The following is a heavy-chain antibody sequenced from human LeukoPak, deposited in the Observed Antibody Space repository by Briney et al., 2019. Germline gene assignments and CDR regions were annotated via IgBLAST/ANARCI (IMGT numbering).Heavy chain of an antibody. J-gene: IGHJ5*02. CDR3: ARPFYDYSGPNWFDP. CDR1: GFTFSDYP. V-gene: IGHV3-21*01. Sequence: GGSLRLSCAASGFTFSDYPMNWVRQAPAKGLEWVSSISGTSDYIYYADSVKGRFTISRDNAKNSLYLQMNSLRAEDTALYYCARPFYDYSGPNWFDPWGQGTLVTVSS. CDR2: ISGTSDYI. D-gene: IGHD3-16*01.